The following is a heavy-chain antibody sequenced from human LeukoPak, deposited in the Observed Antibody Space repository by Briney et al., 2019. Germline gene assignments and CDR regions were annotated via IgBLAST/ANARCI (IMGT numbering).Heavy chain of an antibody. D-gene: IGHD2-21*02. Sequence: GASVKVSCKASGGTFSSYAISWVRQAPGLGLEWMGGIIPIFGTANYAQKFQGRVTITADESTSTAYMELSSLRSEDTAVYYCASRMLAYCGGDCYSTYPFDYWGQGTLVTVSS. CDR3: ASRMLAYCGGDCYSTYPFDY. V-gene: IGHV1-69*13. CDR1: GGTFSSYA. J-gene: IGHJ4*02. CDR2: IIPIFGTA.